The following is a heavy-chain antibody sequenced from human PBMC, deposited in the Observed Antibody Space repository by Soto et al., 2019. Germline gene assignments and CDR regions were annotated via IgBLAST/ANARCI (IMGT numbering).Heavy chain of an antibody. CDR2: IYSIGST. CDR3: ARGYSYTQPVFDY. V-gene: IGHV3-53*01. D-gene: IGHD5-18*01. J-gene: IGHJ4*02. CDR1: GFTVSNNY. Sequence: HPGGSLRLSCAASGFTVSNNYMTWVRQAPGKGLEWVSFIYSIGSTYYADSVKGRFTISRDNFKNTLYLQMNSLRAEDTAVYYCARGYSYTQPVFDYWGLGTLVTVSS.